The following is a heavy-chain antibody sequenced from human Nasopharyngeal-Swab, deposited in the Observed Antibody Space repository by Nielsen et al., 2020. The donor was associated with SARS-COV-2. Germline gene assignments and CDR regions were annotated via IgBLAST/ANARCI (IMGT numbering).Heavy chain of an antibody. D-gene: IGHD3-22*01. V-gene: IGHV3-21*04. CDR3: AREAPPTYDSSGYYMGGMDV. CDR1: GFTFNLFT. Sequence: GGSLRLSCAASGFTFNLFTLNWVRQAPGKGLEWVSAISSTGDYIYYAASVKGRFTISRDNSKNTLYLQMNSLRAEDTAVYYCAREAPPTYDSSGYYMGGMDVWGQGTTVTVSS. J-gene: IGHJ6*02. CDR2: ISSTGDYI.